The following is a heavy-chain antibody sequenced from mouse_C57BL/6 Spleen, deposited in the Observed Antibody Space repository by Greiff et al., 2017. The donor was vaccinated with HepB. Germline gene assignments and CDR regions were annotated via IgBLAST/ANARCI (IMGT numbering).Heavy chain of an antibody. Sequence: QVHVKQSGAELARPGASVKMSCKASGYTFTSYTMHWVKQRPGQGLEWIGYINPSSGYTKYNQKFKDKATLTADKSSSTAYMQLSSLTSEDSAVYYCARGENGNYRGAMDYWGQGTSVTVSS. D-gene: IGHD2-1*01. V-gene: IGHV1-4*01. CDR3: ARGENGNYRGAMDY. CDR2: INPSSGYT. CDR1: GYTFTSYT. J-gene: IGHJ4*01.